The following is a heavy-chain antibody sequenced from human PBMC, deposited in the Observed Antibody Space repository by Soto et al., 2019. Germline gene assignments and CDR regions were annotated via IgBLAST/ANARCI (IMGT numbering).Heavy chain of an antibody. V-gene: IGHV1-69*06. Sequence: QVQLVQSGAEVKKPGSSVKVSCKASGGTFSSYAISWVRQAPGQGLEWMGGIIPIFGTANYAQKFQGRVTITSDKSTSTAYMELSSLRSEDTAVYYCAREGRDYDFWSGNDAFDIWGQGTIFTVSS. CDR3: AREGRDYDFWSGNDAFDI. CDR1: GGTFSSYA. D-gene: IGHD3-3*01. CDR2: IIPIFGTA. J-gene: IGHJ3*02.